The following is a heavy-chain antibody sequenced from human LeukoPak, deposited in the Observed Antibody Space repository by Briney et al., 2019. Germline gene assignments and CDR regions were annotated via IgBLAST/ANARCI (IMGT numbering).Heavy chain of an antibody. Sequence: PSETLSLTCTVSGGSISSSSYYWGWIRQPPGKGLEWIGSIYYSGSTYYNTSLKSRVTISVDTSKNQCSRRLSSVTAADTAVYYCASYNGRRDSYNFCYCGQGTLVTVS. D-gene: IGHD5-24*01. CDR1: GGSISSSSYY. CDR3: ASYNGRRDSYNFCY. V-gene: IGHV4-39*01. CDR2: IYYSGST. J-gene: IGHJ4*02.